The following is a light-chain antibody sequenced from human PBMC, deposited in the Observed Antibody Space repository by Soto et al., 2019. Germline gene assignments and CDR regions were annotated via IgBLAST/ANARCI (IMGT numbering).Light chain of an antibody. CDR2: EVS. CDR3: SSYTSSSTPVV. V-gene: IGLV2-18*02. J-gene: IGLJ2*01. CDR1: SSDIGSYNR. Sequence: QSALTQPPSVSGSPGQSVTISCTGTSSDIGSYNRVSWYQQPPGTAPKLMMYEVSNRPSGVPDRFSGSKSGNTASLTISGLQAEDEADYYCSSYTSSSTPVVFGGGTQLTVL.